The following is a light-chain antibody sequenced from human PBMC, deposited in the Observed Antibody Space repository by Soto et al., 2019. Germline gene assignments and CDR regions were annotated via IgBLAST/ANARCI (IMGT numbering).Light chain of an antibody. CDR2: DVS. J-gene: IGLJ1*01. CDR3: NSYRTVSTYV. CDR1: SSDIGGYNF. Sequence: QSALTQPASVSGSPGQSITISCTGTSSDIGGYNFVSWYQHHPGKAPKLLIHDVSNRPSGVSSRFSGSKSGNTASLTISGLQAEDEADYYCNSYRTVSTYVFGTGTKLNVL. V-gene: IGLV2-14*03.